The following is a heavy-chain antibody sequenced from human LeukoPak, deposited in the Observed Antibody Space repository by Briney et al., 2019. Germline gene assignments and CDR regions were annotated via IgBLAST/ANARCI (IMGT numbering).Heavy chain of an antibody. CDR3: AKDIMGSSWYPQLDY. J-gene: IGHJ4*02. CDR2: ICGSGCST. D-gene: IGHD6-13*01. CDR1: GFPWSNHA. V-gene: IGHV3-23*01. Sequence: GGSLTLSRAPWGFPWSNHAVIGVPPPPGKGRICVLSICGSGCSTYYANSVKGRFTISRDNSKTTLYLQMNRLRAEDTAVYYCAKDIMGSSWYPQLDYWGQGTLVTVSS.